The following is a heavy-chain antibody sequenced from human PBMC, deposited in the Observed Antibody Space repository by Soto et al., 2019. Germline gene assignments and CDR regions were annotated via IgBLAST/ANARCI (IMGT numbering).Heavy chain of an antibody. D-gene: IGHD3-10*02. Sequence: PSQTLSLTCTVSGGSISSYYWSWIRQPPGKGLEWIGYIYYSGSTNYNPSLKSRVTISVDTSKNQFSLKLSSVTAADTAVYYCAAGFHGVRTDLDFWVKGSPDPVSS. CDR2: IYYSGST. V-gene: IGHV4-59*08. J-gene: IGHJ4*02. CDR3: AAGFHGVRTDLDF. CDR1: GGSISSYY.